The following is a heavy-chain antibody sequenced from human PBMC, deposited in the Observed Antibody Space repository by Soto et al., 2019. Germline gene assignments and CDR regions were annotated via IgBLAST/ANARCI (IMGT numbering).Heavy chain of an antibody. CDR1: YGSISVSNVF. Sequence: SETLSLTCTVSYGSISVSNVFLGWVRQPPGKGLEWIGNIDYSGTAYFNPSLGTRVTFPVDTSKNQFSLTLYSVTAADTDVYYCPRTTGRHLDFWGQGILVTVSS. CDR2: IDYSGTA. CDR3: PRTTGRHLDF. V-gene: IGHV4-39*01. D-gene: IGHD4-4*01. J-gene: IGHJ4*02.